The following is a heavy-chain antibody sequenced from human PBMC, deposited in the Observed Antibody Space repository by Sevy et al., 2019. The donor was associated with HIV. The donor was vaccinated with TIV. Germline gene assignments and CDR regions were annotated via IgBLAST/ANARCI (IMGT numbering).Heavy chain of an antibody. D-gene: IGHD7-27*01. CDR3: ARASGEYYYGLDV. CDR2: SYYSRST. CDR1: GDSISSFY. J-gene: IGHJ6*02. V-gene: IGHV4-59*01. Sequence: SETLSLTCTVSGDSISSFYRTWIRQPPGKGLEWIGYSYYSRSTNYNPSLRSRVTISIDTSKNQFSPKLSSVTAADTAVYYCARASGEYYYGLDVWGQGTTVTVSS.